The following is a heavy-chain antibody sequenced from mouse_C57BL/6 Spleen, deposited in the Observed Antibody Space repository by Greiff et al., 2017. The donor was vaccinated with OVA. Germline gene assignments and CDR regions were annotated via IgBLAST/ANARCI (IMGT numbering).Heavy chain of an antibody. CDR1: GFTFSDYY. D-gene: IGHD2-1*01. Sequence: DVMLVESEGGLVQPGSSMKLSCTASGFTFSDYYMAWVRQVPEKGLEWVANINYDGSSTYYLDSLKSRFIISRDNAKNILYLQMSSLKSEDTATYYCARDDGNYYFDYWGQGTTLTVSS. CDR3: ARDDGNYYFDY. CDR2: INYDGSST. V-gene: IGHV5-16*01. J-gene: IGHJ2*01.